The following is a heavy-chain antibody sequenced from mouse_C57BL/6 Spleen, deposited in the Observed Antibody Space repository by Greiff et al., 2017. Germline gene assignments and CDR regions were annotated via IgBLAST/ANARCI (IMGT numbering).Heavy chain of an antibody. CDR1: GYAFSSSW. CDR2: IYPGDGDT. CDR3: ARDGGDGYSYYAMDY. V-gene: IGHV1-82*01. J-gene: IGHJ4*01. Sequence: QVQLQQSGPELVKPGASVKISCKASGYAFSSSWMNWVKQRPGKGLEWIGRIYPGDGDTNYNGKFKGKATLTADKSSSTAYMQLSSLTSEDSAVYFCARDGGDGYSYYAMDYWGQGTSVTVSS. D-gene: IGHD2-3*01.